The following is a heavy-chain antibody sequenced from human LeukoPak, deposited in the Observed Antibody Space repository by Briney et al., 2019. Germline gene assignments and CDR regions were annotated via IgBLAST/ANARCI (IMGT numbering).Heavy chain of an antibody. CDR3: TRYYNDHFDY. CDR1: GFTFGGYG. V-gene: IGHV3-33*01. Sequence: GGSLRLSCAGSGFTFGGYGMHWFRQTPGKGLEWVAVIAYDGSSAFYADSVKGRFTICRDNSKNTMSVRMDDLRAEDTAVYYCTRYYNDHFDYWGQGTLVTVSS. CDR2: IAYDGSSA. D-gene: IGHD3-10*01. J-gene: IGHJ4*02.